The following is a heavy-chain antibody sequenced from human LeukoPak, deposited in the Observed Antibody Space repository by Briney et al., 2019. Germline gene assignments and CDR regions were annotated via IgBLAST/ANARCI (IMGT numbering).Heavy chain of an antibody. Sequence: SETLSLTCTVSGGSVSSGSYYWSWIRQPPGKGLEWIGYIYYSGSTNYNPSLKSRVTISVDTSKNQFSLKLSSVTAADTAVYYCARLSPSYYDFWSGYFSGYFDYWGQGTLVTVSS. D-gene: IGHD3-3*01. CDR2: IYYSGST. J-gene: IGHJ4*02. CDR3: ARLSPSYYDFWSGYFSGYFDY. CDR1: GGSVSSGSYY. V-gene: IGHV4-61*01.